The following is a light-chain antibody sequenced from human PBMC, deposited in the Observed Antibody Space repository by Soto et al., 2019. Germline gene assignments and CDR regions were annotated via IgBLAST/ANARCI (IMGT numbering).Light chain of an antibody. CDR2: DVS. Sequence: QSALTQPASASGSPGQSITISCTGTSSDVGAHNYVSWYQQHPGKAPKVMIYDVSYRPSGVSHRFSGSKSCNTASLTISGLQAEDEADYYCSSYTSSSTLGVFGGGTKLTVL. J-gene: IGLJ2*01. V-gene: IGLV2-14*03. CDR1: SSDVGAHNY. CDR3: SSYTSSSTLGV.